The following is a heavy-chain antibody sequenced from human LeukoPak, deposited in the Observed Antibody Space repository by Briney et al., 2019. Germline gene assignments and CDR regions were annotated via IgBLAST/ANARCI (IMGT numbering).Heavy chain of an antibody. Sequence: GGSLRLSCAASGFXFSSHAISWVRQAPGKGLDWVSGISGSGTTTFYADSVKGRFTISRDNSKNTLYLQMSSLRAEDTAVYYCANRIVAAAGCECFQHWGQGTLVTVSS. J-gene: IGHJ1*01. CDR2: ISGSGTTT. D-gene: IGHD6-13*01. CDR1: GFXFSSHA. V-gene: IGHV3-23*01. CDR3: ANRIVAAAGCECFQH.